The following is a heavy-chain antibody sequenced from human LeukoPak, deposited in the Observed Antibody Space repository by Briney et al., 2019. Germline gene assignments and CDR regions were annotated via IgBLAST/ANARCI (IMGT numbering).Heavy chain of an antibody. J-gene: IGHJ4*02. CDR1: GSVLTELS. CDR3: EAGHPYSLLDY. V-gene: IGHV1-24*01. Sequence: GASGKVSWTVAGSVLTELSLWWLRQAPGKGLEWMGGFDVIDAKTFYAQKFQGRVTMTEDSSTDTAYMELSSLRSDDTAFYYCEAGHPYSLLDYWGQGTLLTVSS. D-gene: IGHD5-18*01. CDR2: FDVIDAKT.